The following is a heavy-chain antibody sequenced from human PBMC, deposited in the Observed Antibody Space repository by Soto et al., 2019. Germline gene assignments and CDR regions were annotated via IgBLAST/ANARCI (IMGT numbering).Heavy chain of an antibody. CDR3: GREEAGWYLDS. CDR1: RGSISSGTNY. Sequence: SETLSLTGTVCRGSISSGTNYWAWMRQPPGKGLEWIANIYYIGSTFYNPSLKSRVTISLDTSKNQFSLKLRSVTAADTAVYYCGREEAGWYLDSCGQGTLVTVSS. D-gene: IGHD6-25*01. CDR2: IYYIGST. J-gene: IGHJ4*02. V-gene: IGHV4-39*02.